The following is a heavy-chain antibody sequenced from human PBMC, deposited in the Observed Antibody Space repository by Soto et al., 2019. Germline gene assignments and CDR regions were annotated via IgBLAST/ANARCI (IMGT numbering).Heavy chain of an antibody. V-gene: IGHV3-7*03. CDR2: IKPDGSEV. CDR3: ARESLLKSIPIYGYYYYAMDV. J-gene: IGHJ6*02. Sequence: LRLSCAASGFIFSSSWMTWVRQAPGKGLEWVANIKPDGSEVYYADSVKGRFTISRDNPRNSLYPQMSSLRAEDTAVYYCARESLLKSIPIYGYYYYAMDVWGQGTTVTVSS. D-gene: IGHD3-3*01. CDR1: GFIFSSSW.